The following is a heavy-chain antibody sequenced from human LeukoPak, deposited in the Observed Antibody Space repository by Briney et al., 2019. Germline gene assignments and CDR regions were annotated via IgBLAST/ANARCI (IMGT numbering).Heavy chain of an antibody. D-gene: IGHD3-10*01. Sequence: PSETLSLTCTVSGGSISGYYWSWIRQPPGKGLEWIGYIYYTGSTNYNPSLKSRVAISVDTSKNQFSLRLTSVTAADTAVYYCARDHGSGSSQIFDFWGQGILVTVSS. J-gene: IGHJ4*02. CDR3: ARDHGSGSSQIFDF. CDR2: IYYTGST. CDR1: GGSISGYY. V-gene: IGHV4-59*01.